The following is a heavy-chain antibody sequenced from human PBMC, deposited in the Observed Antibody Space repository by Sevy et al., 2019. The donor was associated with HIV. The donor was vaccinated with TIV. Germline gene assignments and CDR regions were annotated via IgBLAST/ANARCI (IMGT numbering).Heavy chain of an antibody. Sequence: SETLSLTCTVSGDSISTYYWSWIRQPPGKGLEWIGYIYYSGSTNYNPSLKGRLTISVDASRNQFALKLSSVTAADTAVYYCAREKKCSSTTCAPSGYYGMDVWGQGTTVTVSS. V-gene: IGHV4-59*01. J-gene: IGHJ6*02. CDR2: IYYSGST. CDR3: AREKKCSSTTCAPSGYYGMDV. D-gene: IGHD2-2*01. CDR1: GDSISTYY.